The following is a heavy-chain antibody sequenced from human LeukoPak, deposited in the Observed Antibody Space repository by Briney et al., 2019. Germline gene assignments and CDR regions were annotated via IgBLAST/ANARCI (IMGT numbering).Heavy chain of an antibody. J-gene: IGHJ3*02. V-gene: IGHV3-66*01. CDR1: GFSVVTTY. CDR3: AREGGTSWAFDI. D-gene: IGHD6-13*01. CDR2: IYRGGNT. Sequence: GGSLRLSCAASGFSVVTTYMSWVRQAPGKALEWVSVIYRGGNTYYADSVKGKFTISRDNSKNAVFLQMNSLRAEDTAVYYCAREGGTSWAFDIWGQGTLVTVSS.